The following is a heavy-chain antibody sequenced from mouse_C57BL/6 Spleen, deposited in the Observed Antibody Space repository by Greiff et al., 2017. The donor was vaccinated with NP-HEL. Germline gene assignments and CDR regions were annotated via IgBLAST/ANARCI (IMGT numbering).Heavy chain of an antibody. CDR1: GFSLTSYG. D-gene: IGHD1-1*01. V-gene: IGHV2-5*01. J-gene: IGHJ4*01. CDR2: IWRGGST. CDR3: ASITAVPLYAMDY. Sequence: VQRVESGPGLVQPSQSLSITCTVSGFSLTSYGVHWVRQSPGKGLEWLGVIWRGGSTDYNAAFMSRPSTIKDNSKSQVFYKMNSLQADDTAIYCCASITAVPLYAMDYWGQGTSVTVSS.